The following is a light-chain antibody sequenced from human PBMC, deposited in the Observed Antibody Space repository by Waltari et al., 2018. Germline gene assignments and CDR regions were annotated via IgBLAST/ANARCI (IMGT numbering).Light chain of an antibody. CDR1: DPIIGANS. CDR2: RSN. V-gene: IGLV1-44*01. J-gene: IGLJ1*01. CDR3: AAWDDRLDSYV. Sequence: QSVLTQAPSASGTPGRGVPASCSGSDPIIGANSVPWYQHVPGAAPKVLIYRSNQRPSGAPDRFSGSKSGTSASLAISGLRSEDEADYYCAAWDDRLDSYVFGTGTRVTVL.